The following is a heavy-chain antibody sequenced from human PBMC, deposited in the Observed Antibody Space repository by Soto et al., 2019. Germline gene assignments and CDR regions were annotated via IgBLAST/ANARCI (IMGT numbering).Heavy chain of an antibody. V-gene: IGHV3-23*01. CDR2: ISGSGGST. CDR3: ARGRDGYNYLDY. J-gene: IGHJ4*02. Sequence: EVQLLESGGGLVQPGGSLRLSCVASGFTFSSYAMTWVRQAPGKGLQWVSAISGSGGSTYYADSVKGRFTISRDNSKNTLYLQMNSLRAEDTAVYYCARGRDGYNYLDYWGQGTLVTVSS. D-gene: IGHD5-12*01. CDR1: GFTFSSYA.